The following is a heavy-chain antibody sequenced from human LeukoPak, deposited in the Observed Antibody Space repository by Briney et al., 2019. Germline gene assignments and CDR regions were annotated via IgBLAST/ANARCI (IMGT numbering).Heavy chain of an antibody. CDR2: INPGGDNT. Sequence: EASVKVSCKASGYTFTNYYIHWVRQAPGQGLEWMALINPGGDNTNYAQNFQGRVTMTRDTSASTVYMELSSLRSEDTAIYYCARIRDGYNDAYDIWGQGTVVTVPS. CDR1: GYTFTNYY. J-gene: IGHJ3*02. V-gene: IGHV1-46*01. D-gene: IGHD5-24*01. CDR3: ARIRDGYNDAYDI.